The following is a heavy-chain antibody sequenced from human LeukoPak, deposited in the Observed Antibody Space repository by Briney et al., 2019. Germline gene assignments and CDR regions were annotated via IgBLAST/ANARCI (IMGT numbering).Heavy chain of an antibody. V-gene: IGHV3-49*03. Sequence: SLRLSSTPSGFTPFVYSMSCFPHAPGEGLEWVVFIRSKAYGGTTKSPASVKCTFTISRDHSKSIAYLQMNSLKTEETAVYYCTRDGDNEDRRSSRGNGFDIWGQGTMVTVSS. D-gene: IGHD6-6*01. J-gene: IGHJ3*02. CDR1: GFTPFVYS. CDR3: TRDGDNEDRRSSRGNGFDI. CDR2: IRSKAYGGTT.